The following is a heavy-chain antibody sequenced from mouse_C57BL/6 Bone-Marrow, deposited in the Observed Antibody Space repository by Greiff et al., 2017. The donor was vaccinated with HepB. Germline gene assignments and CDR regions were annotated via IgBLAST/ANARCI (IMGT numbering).Heavy chain of an antibody. CDR2: IDPENSDT. D-gene: IGHD2-4*01. J-gene: IGHJ3*01. CDR3: TTDDYEGFAY. Sequence: VQLQQSGAELVRPGASVKLSCTASGFNIKDDYMHWVKQRPEQGLEWIGWIDPENSDTEYASKFQGKATITADTSSNTAYLQLSSLTSEDTAVYYCTTDDYEGFAYWGQGTLVTVSA. CDR1: GFNIKDDY. V-gene: IGHV14-4*01.